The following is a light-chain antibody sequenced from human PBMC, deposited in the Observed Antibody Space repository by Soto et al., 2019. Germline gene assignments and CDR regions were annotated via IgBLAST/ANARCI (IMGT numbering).Light chain of an antibody. J-gene: IGLJ2*01. CDR1: SSDVGGYDS. CDR2: DVS. CDR3: SSYTSSSSVV. Sequence: QAVVTQPASVSGSPGQSLTISCTGTSSDVGGYDSVSWYQHHPGKAPRLMIYDVSNRPSGISNRFSASKSGNTASLTISGLQAEDEANYYCSSYTSSSSVVFGGGTQLTVL. V-gene: IGLV2-14*03.